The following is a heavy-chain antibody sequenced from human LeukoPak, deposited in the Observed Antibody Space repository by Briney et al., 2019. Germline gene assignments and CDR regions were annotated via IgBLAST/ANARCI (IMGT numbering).Heavy chain of an antibody. V-gene: IGHV3-23*01. CDR2: MSGSGMTP. Sequence: SGGSLRLSCAASGFTFSDYYMSWIRQAPGKGLEWVSTMSGSGMTPKYADSVKGRFTISRDNSNNTLYLQMNSLRAEDTAVYYCAKDSTPYSGNTFYFDYWGQGTLVTVSS. J-gene: IGHJ4*02. CDR1: GFTFSDYY. D-gene: IGHD1-7*01. CDR3: AKDSTPYSGNTFYFDY.